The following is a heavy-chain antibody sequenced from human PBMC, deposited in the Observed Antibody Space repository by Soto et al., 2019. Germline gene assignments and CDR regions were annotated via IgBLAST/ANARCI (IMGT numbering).Heavy chain of an antibody. V-gene: IGHV4-59*08. J-gene: IGHJ4*02. CDR1: GGSISSNY. CDR2: IYYSGST. Sequence: SETLSLTCTVSGGSISSNYWSWIRQPPGKGLEWIGYIYYSGSTNYNPSLKSRVTISVYTSKNQFSLKLSSVTAADTAVYYCASYVDTAMDGFDYWGQGALVTVSS. CDR3: ASYVDTAMDGFDY. D-gene: IGHD5-18*01.